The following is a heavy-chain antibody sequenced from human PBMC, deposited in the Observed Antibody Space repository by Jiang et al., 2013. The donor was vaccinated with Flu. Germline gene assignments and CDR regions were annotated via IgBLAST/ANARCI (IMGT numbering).Heavy chain of an antibody. CDR1: GFTFDEFA. J-gene: IGHJ6*03. Sequence: QLVESGGGLVQPGRSLRLSCAVSGFTFDEFAMHWVRQAPGKGLDWVSGISWNSENIAYADSVRGRFTISRDNAKKSLFLQMDSLRVEDTAFYYRVRGSGSRPYYFYMDVWGKGTTVTVSS. V-gene: IGHV3-9*01. D-gene: IGHD3-10*01. CDR2: ISWNSENI. CDR3: VRGSGSRPYYFYMDV.